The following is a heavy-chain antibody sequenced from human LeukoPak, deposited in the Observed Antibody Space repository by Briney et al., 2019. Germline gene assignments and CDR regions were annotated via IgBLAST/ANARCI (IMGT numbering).Heavy chain of an antibody. D-gene: IGHD3-3*01. V-gene: IGHV4-59*11. J-gene: IGHJ6*03. CDR3: ARVLQNYFHLDV. CDR1: GVSINSHY. Sequence: SETLSLTCTVSGVSINSHYWSWIRQPPGKGLEWIGFIYDSGSANYRSSLESRVTMTLDTSKNQFSLKLNSVTAADTAVYYCARVLQNYFHLDVWGKGTTVTVSS. CDR2: IYDSGSA.